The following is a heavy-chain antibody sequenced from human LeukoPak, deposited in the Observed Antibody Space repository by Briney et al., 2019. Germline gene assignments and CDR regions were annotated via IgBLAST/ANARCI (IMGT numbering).Heavy chain of an antibody. D-gene: IGHD1-1*01. Sequence: GGSLRLSCVGSGFMFSNYYMYWVRQAPGKGLEWVSAISGSGGSTYYADSVKGRFTISRDNSKNTLYLQMNSLRAEDTAVYYCARSLENDAFDIWGQGKMVTVSS. CDR3: ARSLENDAFDI. V-gene: IGHV3-23*01. CDR2: ISGSGGST. J-gene: IGHJ3*02. CDR1: GFMFSNYY.